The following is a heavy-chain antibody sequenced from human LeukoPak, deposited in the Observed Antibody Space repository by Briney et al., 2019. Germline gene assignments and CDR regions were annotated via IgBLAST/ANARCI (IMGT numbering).Heavy chain of an antibody. CDR1: GFTFSSYA. J-gene: IGHJ4*02. CDR2: ISGSGGST. CDR3: AKGLGATYYFDY. Sequence: PGGSLRLSCAASGFTFSSYAMSLVRQAPGKGLEWVSAISGSGGSTYYADSVKGRFTISRDNSKNTLYLQMNSLRAEDTAVYYCAKGLGATYYFDYWGQGTLVTVSS. D-gene: IGHD1-26*01. V-gene: IGHV3-23*01.